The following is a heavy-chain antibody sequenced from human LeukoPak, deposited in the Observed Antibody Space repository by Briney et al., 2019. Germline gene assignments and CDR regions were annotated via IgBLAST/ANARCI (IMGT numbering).Heavy chain of an antibody. CDR2: IYYSGST. V-gene: IGHV4-59*08. CDR1: SGSMNNHY. J-gene: IGHJ2*01. CDR3: ARYILTVTGYWYFDL. D-gene: IGHD3-9*01. Sequence: PSETLSLTCTVSSGSMNNHYWSWIRQPPGKGLEWVGYIYYSGSTNYNPSLKSRVTISVDTSKNQFSLSLNSVTAADTAVYFCARYILTVTGYWYFDLWGRGTLVTVSS.